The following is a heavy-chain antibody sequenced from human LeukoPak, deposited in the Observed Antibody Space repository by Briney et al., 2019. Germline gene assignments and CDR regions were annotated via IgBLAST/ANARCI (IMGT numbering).Heavy chain of an antibody. D-gene: IGHD3-9*01. CDR3: ARDPRSVDISRYFDL. J-gene: IGHJ2*01. Sequence: SETLSLTCTVSGGSISSYYWSWIRQSPGKGLEWIGYIYYNGSTNYKASLKSRVSISVDTSKNQFSLKLNSVTAADTAVYYCARDPRSVDISRYFDLWGCGPLVLVTS. CDR1: GGSISSYY. CDR2: IYYNGST. V-gene: IGHV4-59*01.